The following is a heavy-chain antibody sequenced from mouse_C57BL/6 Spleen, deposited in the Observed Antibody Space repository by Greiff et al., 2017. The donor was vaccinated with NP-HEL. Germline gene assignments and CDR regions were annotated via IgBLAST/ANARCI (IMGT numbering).Heavy chain of an antibody. J-gene: IGHJ4*01. CDR3: ARGNYAMDY. CDR2: ISYDGSN. CDR1: GYSITSGYY. V-gene: IGHV3-6*01. Sequence: EVKLQESGPGLVKPSQSLSLTCSVTGYSITSGYYWNWIRQFPGNKLEWMGYISYDGSNNYNPSLKNRISITRDTSKNQFFLKFNSVTTEDTATYYCARGNYAMDYWGQGTSVTVSS.